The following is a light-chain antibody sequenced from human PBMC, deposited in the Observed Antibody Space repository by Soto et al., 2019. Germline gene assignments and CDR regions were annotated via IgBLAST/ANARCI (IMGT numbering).Light chain of an antibody. CDR3: QQYDTSFLIT. V-gene: IGKV3-20*01. CDR1: QSVSRNY. Sequence: ESVLMQSPGTLSLSPGERATLSCRASQSVSRNYFAWYQQKPGRAPRLLIYGTSSRATGIPDRFSGSGSGTDFTLTISRLEPEDFAVYYCQQYDTSFLITFCQGTKVEIK. J-gene: IGKJ1*01. CDR2: GTS.